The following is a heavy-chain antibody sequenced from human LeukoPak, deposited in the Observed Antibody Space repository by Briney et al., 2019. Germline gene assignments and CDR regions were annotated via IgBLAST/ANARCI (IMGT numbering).Heavy chain of an antibody. CDR3: ARSPGYSGYDLYYFDY. Sequence: ESGPVLVKPPETPTLTCTVSGFSISNARMGVSWIRQPPGKALEWLAQIFSNDEKSYSTSLNSRLTISKDTSKSQVVLTMTSMDPVDTATYYCARSPGYSGYDLYYFDYWGQGTLVTVSS. CDR2: IFSNDEK. J-gene: IGHJ4*02. D-gene: IGHD5-12*01. CDR1: GFSISNARMG. V-gene: IGHV2-26*01.